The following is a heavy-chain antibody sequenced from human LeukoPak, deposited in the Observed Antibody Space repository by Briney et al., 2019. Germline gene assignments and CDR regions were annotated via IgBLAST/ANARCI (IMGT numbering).Heavy chain of an antibody. Sequence: PGGSLRLSCAASGFTFSDYYMSWIRQAPGKGLEWVANVAPDGSAQNYVDSLEGRFTISRDNPNNSLYLQMHSLRAEDAAVYYCARVIAGAIDYCGQGTLVTVSS. J-gene: IGHJ4*02. D-gene: IGHD2-15*01. CDR2: VAPDGSAQ. CDR3: ARVIAGAIDY. CDR1: GFTFSDYY. V-gene: IGHV3-7*01.